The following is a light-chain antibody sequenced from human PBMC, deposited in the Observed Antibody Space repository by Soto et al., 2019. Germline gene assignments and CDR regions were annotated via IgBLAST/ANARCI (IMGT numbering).Light chain of an antibody. J-gene: IGKJ4*01. V-gene: IGKV1-9*01. CDR3: QQLNSYPLT. Sequence: DIQLAQSPSFLSASVGDRVSITCRASQGITSFLAWYQQIPGKAPKLLIYTASTLQSGVRPRFSRSGSGTEFTLTISSLQPEDFGTYYCQQLNSYPLTFGVGTRVAIK. CDR1: QGITSF. CDR2: TAS.